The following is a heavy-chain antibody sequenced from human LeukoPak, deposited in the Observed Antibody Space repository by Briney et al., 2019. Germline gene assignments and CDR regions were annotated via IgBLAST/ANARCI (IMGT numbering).Heavy chain of an antibody. J-gene: IGHJ6*03. CDR3: ARGRVYYYYMDV. Sequence: VKVSCKASGYTFTSYDINWVRQATGQGLEWMGWMNPNSGNTGYAQKFQGRVTITRNASISTAYMELSSLRSEDTAVYYCARGRVYYYYMDVWGKGTTVTVSS. CDR1: GYTFTSYD. V-gene: IGHV1-8*03. CDR2: MNPNSGNT.